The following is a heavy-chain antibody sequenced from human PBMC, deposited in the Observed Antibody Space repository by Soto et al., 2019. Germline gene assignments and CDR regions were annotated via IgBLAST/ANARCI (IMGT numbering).Heavy chain of an antibody. D-gene: IGHD2-2*01. Sequence: QVQLVQSGAEVKKPGASVKVSCKASGYTFTGYYMHWVRQAPGQGLEWMGWINPNSGGTNYAQKFKGWVTMTRDTSISTAYMELSRLRSDDTAVYYCARDGGYCSSTSCPIGGYFDLWGRGTLVTVSS. CDR3: ARDGGYCSSTSCPIGGYFDL. J-gene: IGHJ2*01. CDR2: INPNSGGT. CDR1: GYTFTGYY. V-gene: IGHV1-2*04.